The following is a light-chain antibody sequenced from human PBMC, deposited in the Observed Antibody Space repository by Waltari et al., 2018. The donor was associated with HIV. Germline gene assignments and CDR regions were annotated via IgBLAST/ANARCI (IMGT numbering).Light chain of an antibody. CDR2: KDV. J-gene: IGLJ2*01. Sequence: SYELKQPPAVSVSPGQTARITCSGDSFPKPYVYLYQQKPGLAPILLIYKDVERPSGIPERFSGSSSGTTVTLTVSRVQAQDEADYFCQSADSSGSLLVFGGGTKLIVL. V-gene: IGLV3-25*03. CDR3: QSADSSGSLLV. CDR1: SFPKPY.